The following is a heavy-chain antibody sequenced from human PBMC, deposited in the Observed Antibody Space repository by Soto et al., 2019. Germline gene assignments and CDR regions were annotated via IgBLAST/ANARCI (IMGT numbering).Heavy chain of an antibody. CDR2: ISSSDTII. J-gene: IGHJ4*02. CDR3: ARDLGYYDSSGDFDY. V-gene: IGHV3-11*01. CDR1: GFTFSDYY. D-gene: IGHD3-22*01. Sequence: GASLRLSCAASGFTFSDYYMSWIRQAPGKGLEWVSYISSSDTIISYADSVKGRFTISRDNAKNSLYLQRNSLSAEDTAVYYCARDLGYYDSSGDFDYWGQGTLVTVSS.